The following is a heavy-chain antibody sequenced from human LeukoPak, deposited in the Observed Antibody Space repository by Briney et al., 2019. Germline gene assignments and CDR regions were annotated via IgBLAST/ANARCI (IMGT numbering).Heavy chain of an antibody. V-gene: IGHV1-69*04. D-gene: IGHD3-22*01. J-gene: IGHJ4*02. CDR1: GGTLSSYA. Sequence: SVTDSCMASGGTLSSYAISWVRPAPGRGVEWVGRIIIICGIANYAQKFQGRVTITADKSTSTAYMELSSMRSEDTAVYYCARDTYYYDSSGYYFDYWGQGTLVTVSS. CDR2: IIIICGIA. CDR3: ARDTYYYDSSGYYFDY.